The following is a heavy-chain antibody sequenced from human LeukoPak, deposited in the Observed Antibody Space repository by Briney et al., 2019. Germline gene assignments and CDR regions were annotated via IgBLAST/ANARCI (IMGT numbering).Heavy chain of an antibody. Sequence: SETLSLTCTVSGGSISYYYWSWIRQPPGKGLEWTGYIYYSGSTNYNPSLKSRVTISVDTSKNQFSLKLSSVTAADTAVYYCARDTPMNTVGDTHDAFDIWGQGTMVTVSS. J-gene: IGHJ3*02. CDR3: ARDTPMNTVGDTHDAFDI. CDR2: IYYSGST. D-gene: IGHD2/OR15-2a*01. V-gene: IGHV4-59*01. CDR1: GGSISYYY.